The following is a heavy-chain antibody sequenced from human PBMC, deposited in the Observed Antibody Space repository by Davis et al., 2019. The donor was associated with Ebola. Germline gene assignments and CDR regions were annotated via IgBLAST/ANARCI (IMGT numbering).Heavy chain of an antibody. J-gene: IGHJ4*02. V-gene: IGHV5-51*01. D-gene: IGHD3-22*01. CDR3: ARHGGGYYYDSSGYSGGFDY. CDR2: IYPGDSDT. CDR1: GYSFTSYW. Sequence: PGGSLRLSCKGSGYSFTSYWIGWVRQMPGKGLEWMGIIYPGDSDTRYSPSFQGQVTISADKSISTAYLQWSSLKASDTAMYYCARHGGGYYYDSSGYSGGFDYWGQGTLVTVSS.